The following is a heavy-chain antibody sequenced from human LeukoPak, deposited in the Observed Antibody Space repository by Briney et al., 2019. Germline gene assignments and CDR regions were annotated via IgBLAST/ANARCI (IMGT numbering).Heavy chain of an antibody. CDR2: ISYDGSNK. CDR3: ARDVQPFYYDSSGPYDY. CDR1: GFTFSSYA. V-gene: IGHV3-30-3*01. Sequence: GRSLRLSCAASGFTFSSYAMHWVRQAPGKGLEWVAVISYDGSNKYYADSVKGRFTISRDNSKNTLYLQMNSLRAEDTAVYYCARDVQPFYYDSSGPYDYWGQGTLVTVSS. D-gene: IGHD3-22*01. J-gene: IGHJ4*02.